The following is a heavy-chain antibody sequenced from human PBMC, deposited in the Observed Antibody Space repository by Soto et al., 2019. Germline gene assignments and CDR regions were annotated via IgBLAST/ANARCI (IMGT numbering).Heavy chain of an antibody. J-gene: IGHJ6*02. Sequence: QVQLVQFGAEVKMPGSSVRVSCKASGGSFSKYGISWVRQARGQGLEWMGVIIPMFGIGNYAEKFLGRVTSTADESTSTSHMELSSLRSGDTAVYFCAGGYLDNYFYGMDVWGQGTTVTVSS. CDR3: AGGYLDNYFYGMDV. CDR1: GGSFSKYG. D-gene: IGHD1-1*01. CDR2: IIPMFGIG. V-gene: IGHV1-69*01.